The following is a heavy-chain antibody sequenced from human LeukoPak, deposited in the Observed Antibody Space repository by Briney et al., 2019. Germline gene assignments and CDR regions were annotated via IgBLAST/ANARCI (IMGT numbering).Heavy chain of an antibody. V-gene: IGHV1-18*01. CDR2: ISAYNGNT. J-gene: IGHJ1*01. D-gene: IGHD3-22*01. CDR3: ASAKGYDSSGYYFQH. Sequence: ASVKVSCKASGYTFTSYGISWVRQAPGQGLEWMGWISAYNGNTNYAQKLQGRVTMTTDTSTSTAYMELRSLRSDDTAVYYCASAKGYDSSGYYFQHWGQGTLVTVSS. CDR1: GYTFTSYG.